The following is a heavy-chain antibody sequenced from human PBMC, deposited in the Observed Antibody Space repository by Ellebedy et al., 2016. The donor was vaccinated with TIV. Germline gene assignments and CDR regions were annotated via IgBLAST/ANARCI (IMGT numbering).Heavy chain of an antibody. CDR3: AKGITAAVVERSLFDP. D-gene: IGHD6-13*01. J-gene: IGHJ5*02. Sequence: GESLKISXAASGFTFSSYTMRWVRQAPGKGLEWVSDISGSGGSTYYADSVKGRFTISRDNSKNTLYLQRNSLRVEDTDVYYCAKGITAAVVERSLFDPWGQGTLVTVSS. CDR2: ISGSGGST. CDR1: GFTFSSYT. V-gene: IGHV3-23*01.